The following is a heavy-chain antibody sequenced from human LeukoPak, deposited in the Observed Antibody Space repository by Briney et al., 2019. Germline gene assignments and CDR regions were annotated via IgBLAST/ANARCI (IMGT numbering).Heavy chain of an antibody. J-gene: IGHJ3*02. CDR3: TRRYCTDGVCPFDI. D-gene: IGHD2-8*01. Sequence: GGSLRLSCAASGFTFSTSSMTWVRQAPGKGLEWVSSISRSGDYTYYADSVKGRFTMSRDNAENSLYLQMNSLRAEDTAVYYCTRRYCTDGVCPFDIWGQGTMVTVSS. CDR2: ISRSGDYT. CDR1: GFTFSTSS. V-gene: IGHV3-21*01.